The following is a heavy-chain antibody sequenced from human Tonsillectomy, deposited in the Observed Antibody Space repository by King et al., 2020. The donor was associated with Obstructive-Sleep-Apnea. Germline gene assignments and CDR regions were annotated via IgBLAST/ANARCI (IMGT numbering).Heavy chain of an antibody. Sequence: QLQESGPGLAKPSETLSLTCTVSGGSIISSSDYWGWIRQPPGKGLEWIGSIYYSGSTYYNPSLESRVTISVDTSKNQVSLKLSSVTAADTAVYYCARDSLDWLSSYYYYGMDVWGQGTTVTVSS. CDR3: ARDSLDWLSSYYYYGMDV. V-gene: IGHV4-39*07. J-gene: IGHJ6*02. CDR2: IYYSGST. D-gene: IGHD3-9*01. CDR1: GGSIISSSDY.